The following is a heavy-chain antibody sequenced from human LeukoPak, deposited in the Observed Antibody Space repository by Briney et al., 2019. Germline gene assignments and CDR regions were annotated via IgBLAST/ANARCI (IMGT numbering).Heavy chain of an antibody. J-gene: IGHJ4*02. CDR3: ARDGGDGYNLYYFDY. CDR2: INNSGDNT. V-gene: IGHV3-21*01. Sequence: GGSLRLSCAASGFTFGTYAMSWVRQAPGKGLEWVSTINNSGDNTYYADSVKGRFTISRDNAKNSLYLQMNSLRAEDTAVYYCARDGGDGYNLYYFDYWGQGTLVTVSS. D-gene: IGHD5-24*01. CDR1: GFTFGTYA.